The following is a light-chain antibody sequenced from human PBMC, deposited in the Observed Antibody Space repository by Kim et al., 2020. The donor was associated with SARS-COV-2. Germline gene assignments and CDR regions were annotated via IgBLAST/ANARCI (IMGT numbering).Light chain of an antibody. V-gene: IGLV2-14*03. CDR2: DVT. Sequence: GQSITTSCTGTSSDVGGYNYVSWFQQHPGRVPKVMIYDVTKRPSGVSNRFSGSKSGNAASLTISGLQAEDEADYYCISFTTSDTWVFGGGTQLTVL. J-gene: IGLJ3*02. CDR1: SSDVGGYNY. CDR3: ISFTTSDTWV.